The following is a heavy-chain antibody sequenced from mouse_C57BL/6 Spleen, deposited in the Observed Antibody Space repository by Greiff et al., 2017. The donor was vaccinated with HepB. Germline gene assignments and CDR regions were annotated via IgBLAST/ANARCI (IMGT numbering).Heavy chain of an antibody. Sequence: VQLKESGAELVRPGASVKLSCTASGFNIKDYYMHWVKQRPEQGLEWIGRIDPEDGDTEYAPKFQGKATMTADTSSNTAYLQLSSLTSEDTAVYYCTTAYSAVVATNFDVWGTGTTVTVSS. CDR1: GFNIKDYY. D-gene: IGHD1-1*01. J-gene: IGHJ1*03. V-gene: IGHV14-1*01. CDR3: TTAYSAVVATNFDV. CDR2: IDPEDGDT.